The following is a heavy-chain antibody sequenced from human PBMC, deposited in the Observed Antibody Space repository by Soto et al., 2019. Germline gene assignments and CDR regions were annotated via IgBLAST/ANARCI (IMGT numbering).Heavy chain of an antibody. D-gene: IGHD3-22*01. CDR1: GYTFTGYY. Sequence: ASVKVSCKASGYTFTGYYMHWVRQAPGQGLEWMGWINPNSGGTNYAQKFQGRVTMTRETSISTAYMELSRLRSDDTAVYYCARDRGYYDSSGYFYWGQGTLVTVSS. CDR2: INPNSGGT. CDR3: ARDRGYYDSSGYFY. V-gene: IGHV1-2*02. J-gene: IGHJ4*02.